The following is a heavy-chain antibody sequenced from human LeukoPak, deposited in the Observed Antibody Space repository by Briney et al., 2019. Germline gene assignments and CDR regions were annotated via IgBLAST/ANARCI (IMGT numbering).Heavy chain of an antibody. CDR1: GFTFSSYA. V-gene: IGHV3-23*01. D-gene: IGHD2-15*01. Sequence: GGSLRLSCAASGFTFSSYALSWVCQAPGKGLEWVSGITGSGLSTYYADSVKGRFTISRDNSKNTLYLQMNSLRAEDTAVYYCAKERGVVAAAPDYWGQGTLVTVSS. CDR2: ITGSGLST. CDR3: AKERGVVAAAPDY. J-gene: IGHJ4*02.